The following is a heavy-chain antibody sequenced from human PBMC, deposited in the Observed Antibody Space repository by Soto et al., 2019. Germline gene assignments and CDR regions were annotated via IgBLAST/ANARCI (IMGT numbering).Heavy chain of an antibody. V-gene: IGHV4-31*03. CDR2: IYYSGST. D-gene: IGHD6-13*01. J-gene: IGHJ4*02. CDR3: ARLPTTGTKAAAGLPFDY. CDR1: GGSISSGGYY. Sequence: SETLSLTCTVSGGSISSGGYYWSWIRQHPGKGLEWIGYIYYSGSTYYNPSLKSRVTISVDTSKNQFSLKPSSVTAADPAVYYCARLPTTGTKAAAGLPFDYWGQGTLVTVSS.